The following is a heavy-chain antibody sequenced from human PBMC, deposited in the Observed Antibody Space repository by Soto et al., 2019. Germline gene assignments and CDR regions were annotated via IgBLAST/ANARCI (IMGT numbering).Heavy chain of an antibody. CDR2: MSPNSGNS. CDR1: GYTFSTAD. J-gene: IGHJ5*01. CDR3: ARDLGYGARDGSEAPYNLFDS. D-gene: IGHD4-17*01. V-gene: IGHV1-8*01. Sequence: ASEKVSCKASGYTFSTADINWVRQASGQGLEWMGWMSPNSGNSYSVEKFQGRVTMTRDTSLRTAYLELSSLRSEDTAVYYCARDLGYGARDGSEAPYNLFDSWGQGTLVTVSS.